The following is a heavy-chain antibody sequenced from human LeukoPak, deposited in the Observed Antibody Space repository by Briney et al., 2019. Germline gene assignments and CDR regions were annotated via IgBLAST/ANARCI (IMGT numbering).Heavy chain of an antibody. Sequence: ASVKVSCKASGGTFSSYAISWVRQATGQGLEWMGWMNPNSGNTGYAQKFQGRVTITRNTSISTAYMELSSLRSEDTAVYYCARREAAAGGDDYWGQGTLVTVSS. J-gene: IGHJ4*02. V-gene: IGHV1-8*03. CDR1: GGTFSSYA. D-gene: IGHD6-13*01. CDR3: ARREAAAGGDDY. CDR2: MNPNSGNT.